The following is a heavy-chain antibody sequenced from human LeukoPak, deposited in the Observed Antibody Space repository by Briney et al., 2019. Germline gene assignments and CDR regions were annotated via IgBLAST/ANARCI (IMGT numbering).Heavy chain of an antibody. V-gene: IGHV3-7*03. Sequence: PGGSLRLSCAASGFTFSSYWMSWVRQAPGKGLEWVANIKQDGSEKYYVDSVKGRFTISRDNSKNTLYLQMNGLRAEDTAVYYCASRDCSSTSCPDIYYGMDVWGQGTTVTVSS. CDR1: GFTFSSYW. J-gene: IGHJ6*02. D-gene: IGHD2-2*01. CDR2: IKQDGSEK. CDR3: ASRDCSSTSCPDIYYGMDV.